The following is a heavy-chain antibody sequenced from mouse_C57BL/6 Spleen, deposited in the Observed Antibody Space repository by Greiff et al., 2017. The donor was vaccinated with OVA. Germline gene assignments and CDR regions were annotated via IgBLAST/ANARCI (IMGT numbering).Heavy chain of an antibody. V-gene: IGHV3-6*01. CDR1: GYSITSGYY. CDR2: ISYDGSN. D-gene: IGHD2-4*01. Sequence: DVKLQESGPGLVKPSQSLSLTCSVTGYSITSGYYWNWIRQFPGNKLEWMGYISYDGSNNYNPSLKNRISITRDKAKNQFFLKLNSVTTEDTATNYCASVYDYGYYFDYWGQGTTLTVSS. J-gene: IGHJ2*01. CDR3: ASVYDYGYYFDY.